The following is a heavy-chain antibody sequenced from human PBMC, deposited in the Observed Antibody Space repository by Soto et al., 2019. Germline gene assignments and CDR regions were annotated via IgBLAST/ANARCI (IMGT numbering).Heavy chain of an antibody. D-gene: IGHD2-2*01. Sequence: EGQLVESGGGLVQPGRSLRLSCVASGFTFNDYAMHWVRQAPGKGLEWISGISWNSGSVDYANSVKGRFSISRDNARNSLHLQMNSLRPEDTAFYYCAKDNEQVRPVAILGASFDIGGQGTLVTVSS. CDR3: AKDNEQVRPVAILGASFDI. CDR2: ISWNSGSV. V-gene: IGHV3-9*01. CDR1: GFTFNDYA. J-gene: IGHJ3*02.